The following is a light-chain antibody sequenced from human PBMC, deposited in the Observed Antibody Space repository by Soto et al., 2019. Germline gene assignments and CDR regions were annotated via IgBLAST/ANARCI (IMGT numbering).Light chain of an antibody. V-gene: IGKV1-8*01. CDR3: QQYHRCPLT. CDR1: QGIKNY. Sequence: AIRMTQSPSSSSASTGDRVPIPRRASQGIKNYLDWYQQKQGKAPKLLIYDASTLERGVTSRFSGSGTGTDLMITISGLQAEDIGTDDGQQYHRCPLTFGQGTRLEIK. J-gene: IGKJ5*01. CDR2: DAS.